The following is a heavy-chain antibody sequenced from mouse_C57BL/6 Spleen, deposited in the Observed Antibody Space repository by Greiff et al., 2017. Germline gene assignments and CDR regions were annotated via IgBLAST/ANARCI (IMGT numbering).Heavy chain of an antibody. D-gene: IGHD1-1*01. V-gene: IGHV1-69*01. CDR3: AGPGYGSSKWYCDV. J-gene: IGHJ1*03. Sequence: QVQLQQPGAELVMPGASVKLSCKASGYTFTSYWMHWVKQRPGQGLEWIGEIDPSDSYTNYNQKFKGKSTLTVDKSSSTAYLQLSSLTSEDSAVXYGAGPGYGSSKWYCDVWGTGTTVTVSS. CDR2: IDPSDSYT. CDR1: GYTFTSYW.